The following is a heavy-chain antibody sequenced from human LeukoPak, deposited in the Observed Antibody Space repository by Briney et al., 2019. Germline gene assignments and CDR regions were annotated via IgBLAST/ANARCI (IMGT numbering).Heavy chain of an antibody. CDR2: INHSGRT. CDR3: ARVIPYYYGSGSYYKSTYYFDY. Sequence: PSETLSLTCAVYGGSFSGYYWSWIRQPPGKGLEWIGEINHSGRTNYNPSLKSRVTISVDTSKNQFSLKLSSVTAADTAVYYCARVIPYYYGSGSYYKSTYYFDYWGQGILVTVSS. V-gene: IGHV4-34*01. CDR1: GGSFSGYY. D-gene: IGHD3-10*01. J-gene: IGHJ4*02.